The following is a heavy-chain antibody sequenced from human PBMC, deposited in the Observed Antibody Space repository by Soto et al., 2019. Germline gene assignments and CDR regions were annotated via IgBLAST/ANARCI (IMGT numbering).Heavy chain of an antibody. V-gene: IGHV5-10-1*01. Sequence: GSLKISRKVSGYSFTTFWISWVRQMPEKGLEWMGRLDPADSFTNYSPSFQGHVTISVDKSINTAYLQWSSLKASDTAIYYCARHLYDNRNYLDALDVWGQGTMVTVSS. CDR2: LDPADSFT. D-gene: IGHD3-22*01. CDR1: GYSFTTFW. CDR3: ARHLYDNRNYLDALDV. J-gene: IGHJ3*01.